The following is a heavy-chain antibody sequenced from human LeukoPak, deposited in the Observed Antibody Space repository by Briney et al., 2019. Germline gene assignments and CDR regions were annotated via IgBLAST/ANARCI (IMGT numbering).Heavy chain of an antibody. J-gene: IGHJ4*02. CDR1: GGSISSYY. CDR2: IYYSGST. CDR3: ARHLNYYGSGSHTPYYFDY. Sequence: PSETLSLTCTVSGGSISSYYWSWIRQPPGKGLEWIGYIYYSGSTNYNPSLKSRVTISVDTSKNQFSLKLSSVTAADTAVYYCARHLNYYGSGSHTPYYFDYWGQGTLVTVSS. V-gene: IGHV4-59*08. D-gene: IGHD3-10*01.